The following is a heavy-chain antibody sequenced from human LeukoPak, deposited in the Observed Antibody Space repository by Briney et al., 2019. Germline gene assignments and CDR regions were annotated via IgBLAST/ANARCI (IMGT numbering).Heavy chain of an antibody. Sequence: GGSLRLSCVASGFTFSYYSMNWARQAPGKGLEWVSAISGSGGSTYYADSVKGRFTISRDNSKNTLYLQMNSLRAEDTAVYYCAKEGGFDYGDYVDPGDYWGQGTLVTVSS. CDR3: AKEGGFDYGDYVDPGDY. CDR2: ISGSGGST. CDR1: GFTFSYYS. J-gene: IGHJ4*02. D-gene: IGHD4-17*01. V-gene: IGHV3-23*01.